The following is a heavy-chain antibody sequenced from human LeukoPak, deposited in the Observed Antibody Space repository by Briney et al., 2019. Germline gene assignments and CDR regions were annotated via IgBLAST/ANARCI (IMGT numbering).Heavy chain of an antibody. CDR2: INSGGNTI. Sequence: AETLSLTCTVSGGSISSYYWSWIRQPPGKRLEWVSYINSGGNTIHYAGSVKGRFTISRDNARNSLYLQMNSLRVEDTAFYYCARENRDSNGWSWGQGTLVTVSS. J-gene: IGHJ1*01. CDR1: GGSISSYY. D-gene: IGHD6-19*01. V-gene: IGHV3-11*01. CDR3: ARENRDSNGWS.